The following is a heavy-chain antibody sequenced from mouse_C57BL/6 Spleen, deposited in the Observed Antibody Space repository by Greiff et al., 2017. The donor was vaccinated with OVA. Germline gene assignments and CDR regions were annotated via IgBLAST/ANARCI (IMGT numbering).Heavy chain of an antibody. CDR2: IYPRSGNT. CDR3: ARLGGYDESNWYFDV. Sequence: QVQLQQSGAELARPGASVKLSCKASGYTFTSYGISWVKQRTGPGLEWIGEIYPRSGNTYYNEKFKGKATLTADKSSSTAYMELRSLTSEDSAVYFCARLGGYDESNWYFDVWGTGTTVTVSS. J-gene: IGHJ1*03. CDR1: GYTFTSYG. D-gene: IGHD2-2*01. V-gene: IGHV1-81*01.